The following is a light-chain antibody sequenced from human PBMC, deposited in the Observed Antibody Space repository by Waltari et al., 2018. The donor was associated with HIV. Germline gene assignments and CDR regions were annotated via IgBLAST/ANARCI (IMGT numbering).Light chain of an antibody. J-gene: IGLJ3*02. CDR2: QHT. Sequence: SYDLTQPSSMSVSPGQTASIPCSGYDLGDSYVCWYQQRPGRSPVLVIYQHTKRPSGVPRRFAGSNAGNADTLTISGTQAMDEADYYCQAFDGRLGQVLFGGGTKLTVL. CDR1: DLGDSY. CDR3: QAFDGRLGQVL. V-gene: IGLV3-1*01.